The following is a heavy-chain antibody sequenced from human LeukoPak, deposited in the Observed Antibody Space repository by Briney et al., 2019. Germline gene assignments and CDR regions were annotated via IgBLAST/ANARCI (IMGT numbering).Heavy chain of an antibody. CDR1: GFTVSSNY. CDR3: AREGAGGFDI. CDR2: IFSGNST. D-gene: IGHD3-16*01. J-gene: IGHJ3*02. V-gene: IGHV3-53*01. Sequence: GGSLRLSCAASGFTVSSNYMNWVRQAPGKGLEWVALIFSGNSTYYADSVKGRFTISRDNSKNTLFLQMNSLRVEDTAVYYCAREGAGGFDIWGQGTMVTVSS.